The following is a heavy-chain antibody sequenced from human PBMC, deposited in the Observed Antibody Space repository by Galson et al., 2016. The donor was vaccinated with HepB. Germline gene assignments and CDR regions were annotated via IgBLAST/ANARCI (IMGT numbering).Heavy chain of an antibody. J-gene: IGHJ4*02. CDR3: ARKLGAYTGSPIHFDY. CDR1: GYTFSSYA. Sequence: SVKVSCKASGYTFSSYAMNWVRQAPGQRLEWMGWINAVDGNTKYSQRFQGRVTVTRDTSESTAYMELSSLRSEDTALYYCARKLGAYTGSPIHFDYWGQGTLVTVSS. V-gene: IGHV1-3*01. CDR2: INAVDGNT. D-gene: IGHD1-26*01.